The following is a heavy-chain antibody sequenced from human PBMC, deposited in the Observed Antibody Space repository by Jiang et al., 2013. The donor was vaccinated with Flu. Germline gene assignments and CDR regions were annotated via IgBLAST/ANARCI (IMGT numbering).Heavy chain of an antibody. J-gene: IGHJ5*02. D-gene: IGHD2-2*01. V-gene: IGHV4-39*01. CDR3: ARRQGVRVPAPAHGGLWFDP. Sequence: TCTVSGGSITSSSYYWGWIRQPPGKGLEWIGIIYYSGSTDYNPSLKSRVTISVDTSKNQFSLKLSSVTAADTAVYYCARRQGVRVPAPAHGGLWFDPWGQGTLVTVSS. CDR1: GGSITSSSYY. CDR2: IYYSGST.